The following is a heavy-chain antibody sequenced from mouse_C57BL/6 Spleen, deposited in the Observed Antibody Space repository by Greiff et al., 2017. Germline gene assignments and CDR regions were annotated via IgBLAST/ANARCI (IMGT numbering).Heavy chain of an antibody. CDR3: ARGDYYGSSWVWFAY. J-gene: IGHJ3*01. CDR2: IYPGSGST. D-gene: IGHD1-1*01. CDR1: GYTFTSYW. V-gene: IGHV1-55*01. Sequence: QVQLQQPGAELVKPGASVKMSCKASGYTFTSYWITWVKQRPGQGLEWIGDIYPGSGSTNYNEKFKSKATLTVDTSSSTAYMQLSSLTSEDSAVYDCARGDYYGSSWVWFAYWGQGTLVTVSA.